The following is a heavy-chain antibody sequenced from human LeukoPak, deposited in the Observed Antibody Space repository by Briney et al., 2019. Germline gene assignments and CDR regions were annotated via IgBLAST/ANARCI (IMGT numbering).Heavy chain of an antibody. J-gene: IGHJ4*02. Sequence: SETLSLTCAVYGGSFSGYYWSWIRQPPGKGLEWIGEINHSGSTNYNPSLKSRVTISVDTSKNQFSLKLSSVTAADTAVYYCARGPRLGFGELFPYYWGQGTLVTVSS. CDR3: ARGPRLGFGELFPYY. D-gene: IGHD3-10*01. V-gene: IGHV4-34*01. CDR2: INHSGST. CDR1: GGSFSGYY.